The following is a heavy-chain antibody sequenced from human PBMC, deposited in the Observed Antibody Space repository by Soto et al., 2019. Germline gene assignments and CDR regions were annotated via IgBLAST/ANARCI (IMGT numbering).Heavy chain of an antibody. Sequence: GGSLRLFFAASGFDFTHTCMNWVRQAPGKGLEWVAAISVRGGGPYYTESVRGRFTISRDNSKNTLYLQMNSLRVEDTAIYYCATVAYYYDSSGYPRPFAYWGQGTLVTVSS. CDR2: ISVRGGGP. CDR3: ATVAYYYDSSGYPRPFAY. CDR1: GFDFTHTC. V-gene: IGHV3-23*01. D-gene: IGHD3-22*01. J-gene: IGHJ4*02.